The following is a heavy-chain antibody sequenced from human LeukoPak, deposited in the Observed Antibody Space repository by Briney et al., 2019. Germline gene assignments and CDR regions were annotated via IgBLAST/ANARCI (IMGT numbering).Heavy chain of an antibody. D-gene: IGHD2-2*01. Sequence: SETLSLTCTVSGGSISSSSYYWGWIRQPPGKGLEWIGSIYYSGSTYYNPSLKSRVTISVDTSKTQFSLKLSSVTAADTAVYYCARLGRGTSWLFDYWGQGTLVTVSS. CDR3: ARLGRGTSWLFDY. J-gene: IGHJ4*02. CDR1: GGSISSSSYY. CDR2: IYYSGST. V-gene: IGHV4-39*01.